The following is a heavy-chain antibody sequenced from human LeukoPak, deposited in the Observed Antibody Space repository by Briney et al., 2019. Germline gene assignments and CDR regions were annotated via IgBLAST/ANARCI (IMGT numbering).Heavy chain of an antibody. V-gene: IGHV3-23*01. D-gene: IGHD3-16*01. CDR1: GFTFSSYA. CDR2: ISSRGGTT. J-gene: IGHJ3*02. Sequence: QSGGSLRLSCAASGFTFSSYAMSWVRQGQGPGLELVSGISSRGGTTDYADFVKGRFTMSRDNSKNTLYLQMHSLRAEDTAVYYCAKDLKGLYDYVRGSYAVDIWGQGTTVNVSS. CDR3: AKDLKGLYDYVRGSYAVDI.